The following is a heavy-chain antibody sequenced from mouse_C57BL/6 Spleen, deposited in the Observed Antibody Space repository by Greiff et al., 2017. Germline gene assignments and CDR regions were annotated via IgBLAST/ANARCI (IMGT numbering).Heavy chain of an antibody. V-gene: IGHV1-15*01. CDR2: IDPETGGT. Sequence: VQLQQSGAELVRPGASVTLSCKASGYTFTDYEMHWVKQTPVHGLEWIGAIDPETGGTAYNQKFKGKAILTADKSSSTAYMGLRSLTAEDSAVYYCTRRGIYYDYSWFAYWGQGTLVTVAA. CDR1: GYTFTDYE. D-gene: IGHD2-4*01. J-gene: IGHJ3*01. CDR3: TRRGIYYDYSWFAY.